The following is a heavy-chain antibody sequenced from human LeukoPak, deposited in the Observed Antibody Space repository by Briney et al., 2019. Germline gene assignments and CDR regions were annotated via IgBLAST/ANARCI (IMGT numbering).Heavy chain of an antibody. V-gene: IGHV3-33*01. J-gene: IGHJ5*02. CDR2: IWYDGSNK. CDR3: ARGETTARFDP. Sequence: PGGSLRLSCAASGFTFSTYGIHWVRQAPGRGLEWVAFIWYDGSNKYYADSVKGRFTISSDNSKNTLYLQMNSLRAEDTAVYYCARGETTARFDPWGQGTLVTVSS. CDR1: GFTFSTYG. D-gene: IGHD5-18*01.